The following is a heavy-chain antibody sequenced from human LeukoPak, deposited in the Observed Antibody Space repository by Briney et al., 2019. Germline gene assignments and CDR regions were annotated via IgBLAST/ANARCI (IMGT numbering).Heavy chain of an antibody. D-gene: IGHD2-8*01. CDR3: ARHPPYFDWFDP. Sequence: SETLSLTCTVSGGSISSSSYYWGWIRQPPGKGLEWIGSIYYSVSTYYNPSLKSRVTISVDTSKNQFSLKLSSVTAADTAVYYCARHPPYFDWFDPWGQGTLVTVSS. CDR1: GGSISSSSYY. V-gene: IGHV4-39*01. J-gene: IGHJ5*02. CDR2: IYYSVST.